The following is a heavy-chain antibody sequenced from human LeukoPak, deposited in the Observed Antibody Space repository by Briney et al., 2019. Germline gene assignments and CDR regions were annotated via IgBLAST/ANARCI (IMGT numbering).Heavy chain of an antibody. V-gene: IGHV4-34*01. D-gene: IGHD4-23*01. CDR2: INHSGST. J-gene: IGHJ5*02. CDR3: ARGRDYGGGDWFDP. Sequence: PSETLSLTCAVYGGSFSGYYWSWIRQPPGKGLEWIGEINHSGSTNYNPSLKSRVTISVDTSKNQFSLKLSSVTAADTAVYYCARGRDYGGGDWFDPWGQGTLVTVSS. CDR1: GGSFSGYY.